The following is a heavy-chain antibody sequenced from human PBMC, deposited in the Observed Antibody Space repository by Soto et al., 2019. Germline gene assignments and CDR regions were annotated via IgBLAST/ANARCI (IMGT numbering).Heavy chain of an antibody. Sequence: PGESLKISCRGSGYSFTIYWISWVRQMPGKGLEWMGRIDPSDSYTNYSPSFQGHVTSSADKSISTAYLQWSSLKASDTAMYYCARHYGSGSNDALDIWGQGTMVTVSS. V-gene: IGHV5-10-1*01. CDR1: GYSFTIYW. CDR2: IDPSDSYT. J-gene: IGHJ3*02. D-gene: IGHD3-10*01. CDR3: ARHYGSGSNDALDI.